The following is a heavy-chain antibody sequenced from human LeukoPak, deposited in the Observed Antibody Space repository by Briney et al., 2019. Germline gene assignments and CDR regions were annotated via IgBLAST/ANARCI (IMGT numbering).Heavy chain of an antibody. CDR3: AKTRGYSSSLLDY. CDR2: INSDGSGT. Sequence: QTGGSLRLSCAASGFTFSSHWMHWVRQAPGKGLVWVSRINSDGSGTIYADSVKGRFTISRDDSKNTLSLQMDSLAAEDTAVYYCAKTRGYSSSLLDYWGQGALVTVSS. D-gene: IGHD6-13*01. V-gene: IGHV3-74*01. CDR1: GFTFSSHW. J-gene: IGHJ4*02.